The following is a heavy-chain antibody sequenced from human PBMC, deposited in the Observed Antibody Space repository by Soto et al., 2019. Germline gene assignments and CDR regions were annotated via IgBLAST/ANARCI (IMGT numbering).Heavy chain of an antibody. CDR1: GGSVSSGSYY. CDR3: ARDSHLDGREFDS. J-gene: IGHJ4*02. CDR2: IYYSGST. Sequence: SETLSLTCTVSGGSVSSGSYYWSWIRQPPGKGLEWIGYIYYSGSTNYNPSLKSRVTISVDTSKNQFSLKLSSVTAADTAVYYCARDSHLDGREFDSWGKETLVTVSS. V-gene: IGHV4-61*01.